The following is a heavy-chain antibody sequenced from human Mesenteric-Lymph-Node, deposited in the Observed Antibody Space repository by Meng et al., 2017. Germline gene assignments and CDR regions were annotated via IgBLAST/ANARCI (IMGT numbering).Heavy chain of an antibody. CDR3: TTDRVESTLLQFHH. Sequence: GESLKISCAASGFTFSDAWMSRVRQAPGKGLAWVGRIKRRTDGETVDYAAPVKGRFTISRDDSEDMLYLEMNSRKIEDTGVYYCTTDRVESTLLQFHHWGQGTLVTVSS. V-gene: IGHV3-15*01. CDR1: GFTFSDAW. CDR2: IKRRTDGETV. J-gene: IGHJ1*01. D-gene: IGHD1-26*01.